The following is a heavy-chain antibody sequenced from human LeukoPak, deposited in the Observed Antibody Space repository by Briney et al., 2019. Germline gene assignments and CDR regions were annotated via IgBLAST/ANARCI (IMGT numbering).Heavy chain of an antibody. CDR3: ARGPLVVPADPYYYGMDV. CDR1: GGTFSSYA. D-gene: IGHD2-2*01. J-gene: IGHJ6*02. CDR2: IIPILGIA. V-gene: IGHV1-69*04. Sequence: ASVKVSCKASGGTFSSYAISWVRQAPGQGLEWMGRIIPILGIANYAQKFQGRATITADKSTSTAYMELSSLRSEDTAVYYCARGPLVVPADPYYYGMDVWGQGTTVTVSS.